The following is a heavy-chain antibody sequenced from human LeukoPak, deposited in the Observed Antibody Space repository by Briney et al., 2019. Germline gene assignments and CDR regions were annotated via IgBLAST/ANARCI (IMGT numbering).Heavy chain of an antibody. CDR3: ARIWFGEFMPGYFDY. D-gene: IGHD3-10*01. V-gene: IGHV1-2*02. CDR2: INPNSGGT. CDR1: GYTFTGYY. Sequence: ASVKVSCKASGYTFTGYYMHWVRQAPGQGLEWMGWINPNSGGTNYAQKFQGRVTMTRDTSISTAYMELSRLRSDDTAVYYCARIWFGEFMPGYFDYWGQGTLVTVSS. J-gene: IGHJ4*02.